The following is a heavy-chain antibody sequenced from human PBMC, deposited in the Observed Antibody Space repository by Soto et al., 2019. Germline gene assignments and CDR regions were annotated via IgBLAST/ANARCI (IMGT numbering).Heavy chain of an antibody. V-gene: IGHV1-46*03. D-gene: IGHD2-15*01. CDR2: INPSGGST. J-gene: IGHJ6*02. CDR3: ARDFAYCSGGSCYPYYYYYGMDV. CDR1: GYTFTSYY. Sequence: ASVKVSCKASGYTFTSYYMHWVRQAPGQGLEWMGIINPSGGSTSCAQKFQGRVTMTRDTSTSTVYMELSSLRSEDTAVYYCARDFAYCSGGSCYPYYYYYGMDVWGQGTTVTVSS.